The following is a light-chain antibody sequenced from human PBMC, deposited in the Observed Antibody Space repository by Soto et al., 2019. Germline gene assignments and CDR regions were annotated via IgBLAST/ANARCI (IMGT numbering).Light chain of an antibody. CDR3: QQRSNWPIFT. CDR2: DAA. CDR1: QSVSDF. V-gene: IGKV3-11*01. J-gene: IGKJ3*01. Sequence: EIVLTQSPGTLSLFPGERATLSCRASQSVSDFLAWYQQKPGQAPRLLIYDAAKMAPGIPARFSGSGSGTDFTLTISSLEPEDSAVYHCQQRSNWPIFTFGPGTKV.